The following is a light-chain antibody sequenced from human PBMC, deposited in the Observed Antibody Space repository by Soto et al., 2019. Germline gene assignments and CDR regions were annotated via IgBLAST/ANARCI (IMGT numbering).Light chain of an antibody. CDR1: SSDVGGYNY. J-gene: IGLJ1*01. V-gene: IGLV2-8*01. Sequence: ALTQPPSASGSPGQSVAISCTGTSSDVGGYNYVSWYQQHPSKAPKLMIYEVNKRPSGVPDRFSGSKSGNTASLTVSGLQAEDEADYYCSSYAGSSNVFGTGTKVTVL. CDR3: SSYAGSSNV. CDR2: EVN.